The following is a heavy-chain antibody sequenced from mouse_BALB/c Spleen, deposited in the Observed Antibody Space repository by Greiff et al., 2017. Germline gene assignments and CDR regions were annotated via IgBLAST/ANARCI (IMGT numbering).Heavy chain of an antibody. J-gene: IGHJ4*01. D-gene: IGHD2-3*01. CDR1: GYTFTDYE. CDR3: TSDGNYDMDY. CDR2: IDPETGGT. Sequence: VQLQQSGAELVRPGASVTLSCKASGYTFTDYEMHWVKQTPVHGLEWIGAIDPETGGTAYNQKFKGKATLTADKSSSTAYMELRSLTSEDSAVYYCTSDGNYDMDYWGQGTSVTVSS. V-gene: IGHV1-15*01.